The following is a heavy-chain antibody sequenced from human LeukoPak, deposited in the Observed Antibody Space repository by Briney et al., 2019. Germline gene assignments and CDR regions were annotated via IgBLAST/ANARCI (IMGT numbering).Heavy chain of an antibody. CDR2: ISYDGTKK. D-gene: IGHD3-22*01. CDR3: AKPYDSSLYTNLDY. J-gene: IGHJ4*02. V-gene: IGHV3-30-3*02. Sequence: PGRSLKLSCVASGFTFSTYAMHWVRQAPGKGLEWVTVISYDGTKKYYADSVKGRFTISRDNSKNTLYLQVDSLRPEVTAVYYCAKPYDSSLYTNLDYWGQGTLVTVSS. CDR1: GFTFSTYA.